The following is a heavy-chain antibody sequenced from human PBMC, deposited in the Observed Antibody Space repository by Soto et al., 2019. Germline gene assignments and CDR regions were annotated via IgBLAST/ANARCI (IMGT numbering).Heavy chain of an antibody. CDR1: GFTFSSYA. Sequence: GGSLGLSCAASGFTFSSYAMSWVRQAPGKGLEWVSAISGSGGSTYYTDSVKGRFTISRDNSKNTLYLQMNSLRAEDTAVYYCARNKAGSISPNWFDLWGQGTLVTVSS. J-gene: IGHJ5*02. V-gene: IGHV3-23*01. D-gene: IGHD3-3*02. CDR2: ISGSGGST. CDR3: ARNKAGSISPNWFDL.